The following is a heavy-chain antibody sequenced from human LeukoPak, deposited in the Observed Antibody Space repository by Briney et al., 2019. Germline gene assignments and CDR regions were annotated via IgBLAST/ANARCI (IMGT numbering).Heavy chain of an antibody. D-gene: IGHD6-13*01. Sequence: HSGGSLRLSCAASGFTFSSYWMSWVRQAPGKGLEWVANIKQDGSEKNYVDSVKGRFTISRDNAKNSLYLQMNSLRAEDTAVYYCARDGSSGGSSSWYYFDYWGQGTLVTVSS. J-gene: IGHJ4*02. CDR2: IKQDGSEK. CDR1: GFTFSSYW. V-gene: IGHV3-7*03. CDR3: ARDGSSGGSSSWYYFDY.